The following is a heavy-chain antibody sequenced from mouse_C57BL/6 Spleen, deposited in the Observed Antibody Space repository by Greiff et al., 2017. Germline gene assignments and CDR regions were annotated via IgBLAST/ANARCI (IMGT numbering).Heavy chain of an antibody. CDR3: AKREGDY. CDR1: GYTFTSYT. Sequence: VKLVESGAELARPGASVKLSCKASGYTFTSYTMHWVNQRPGQGLEWIGYINPSSGYTKYNQKFKGKATMTVDKSSNTAYMQLSSLPSEDSAVXFCAKREGDYWGQGTTLTVSS. J-gene: IGHJ2*01. CDR2: INPSSGYT. V-gene: IGHV1-4*01.